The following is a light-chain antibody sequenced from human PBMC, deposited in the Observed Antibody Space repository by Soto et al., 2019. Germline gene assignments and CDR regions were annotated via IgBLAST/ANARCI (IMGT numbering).Light chain of an antibody. J-gene: IGKJ2*01. CDR1: QSINTW. V-gene: IGKV1-5*03. Sequence: DIQLTQSPSTLSASLGDRVTITCRASQSINTWLAWYQQKPGTVPKLLIYKASTLESGVPSRFSGSRSGTEFTLTVSSLQPDDFATYYCQQYNDSFPYTFGQGTKLEIK. CDR3: QQYNDSFPYT. CDR2: KAS.